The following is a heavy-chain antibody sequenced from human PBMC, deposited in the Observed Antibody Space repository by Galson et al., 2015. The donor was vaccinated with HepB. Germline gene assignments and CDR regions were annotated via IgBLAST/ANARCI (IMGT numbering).Heavy chain of an antibody. D-gene: IGHD3-10*01. Sequence: SLRLSCAASGFTFGDYTVRWFRQAPGKGLEWVGFIRSKAYGGTTEYAASVKGRFTISRADSKSIAYLQMNSLKSDDTAVYYCTRDRVGGSSGIGLFGDYYYGMDVWGQGTTVTVSS. V-gene: IGHV3-49*03. CDR1: GFTFGDYT. J-gene: IGHJ6*02. CDR2: IRSKAYGGTT. CDR3: TRDRVGGSSGIGLFGDYYYGMDV.